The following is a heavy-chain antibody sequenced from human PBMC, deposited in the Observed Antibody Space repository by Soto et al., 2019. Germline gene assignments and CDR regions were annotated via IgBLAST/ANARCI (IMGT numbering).Heavy chain of an antibody. V-gene: IGHV5-10-1*01. CDR1: GYSFTSYW. J-gene: IGHJ6*02. CDR2: IDPSDSYT. D-gene: IGHD6-13*01. CDR3: ARHPIAAAGTPIPWYYGMDV. Sequence: GESLKISCKGSGYSFTSYWISWVRQMPGKGLEWMGRIDPSDSYTNYSPSFQGHVTISADKSISTAYLQWSSLKASDTAMYYCARHPIAAAGTPIPWYYGMDVWGQGTTVTVSS.